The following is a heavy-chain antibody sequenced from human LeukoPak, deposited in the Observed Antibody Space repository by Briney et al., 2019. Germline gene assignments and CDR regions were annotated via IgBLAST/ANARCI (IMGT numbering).Heavy chain of an antibody. D-gene: IGHD2-2*01. CDR2: IKKDGIEK. CDR1: GFTFSSYA. Sequence: GGSLRLSCAASGFTFSSYAMHWVRQAPGKGLEWVANIKKDGIEKYYVESVKGRFTISRDNAKNSLYLQMNSLRAEDTAVYYCARGRYSSRSGGYYFDIWGQGTLVTVSS. CDR3: ARGRYSSRSGGYYFDI. J-gene: IGHJ4*02. V-gene: IGHV3-7*01.